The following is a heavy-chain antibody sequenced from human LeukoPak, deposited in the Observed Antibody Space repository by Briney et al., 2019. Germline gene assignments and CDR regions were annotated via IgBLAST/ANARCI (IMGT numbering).Heavy chain of an antibody. J-gene: IGHJ1*01. CDR3: TPYSSSSYFQH. CDR1: GFTFGDYA. CDR2: IRSKAYGGTT. D-gene: IGHD6-6*01. V-gene: IGHV3-49*04. Sequence: TGGSLRLSCTASGFTFGDYAMSWVPQAPGKRLEWVGFIRSKAYGGTTEYAASVKGRFTISRDDSKSIAYLQMNSLKTEDTAVYYCTPYSSSSYFQHWGQGTLVTVSS.